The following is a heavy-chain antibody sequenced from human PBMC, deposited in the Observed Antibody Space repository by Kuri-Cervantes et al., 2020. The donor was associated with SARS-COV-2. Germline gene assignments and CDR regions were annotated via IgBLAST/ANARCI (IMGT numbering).Heavy chain of an antibody. CDR2: ISGSGGST. Sequence: GESLKISCAASGFTFSGHWIHWVRQAPGKGLEWVSAISGSGGSTYYADSVKGRFTISRDNSKNTLYLQMNSLRAEDTAVYYCAKEREWELLADYWGQGTLVTVSS. CDR3: AKEREWELLADY. CDR1: GFTFSGHW. V-gene: IGHV3-23*01. J-gene: IGHJ4*02. D-gene: IGHD1-26*01.